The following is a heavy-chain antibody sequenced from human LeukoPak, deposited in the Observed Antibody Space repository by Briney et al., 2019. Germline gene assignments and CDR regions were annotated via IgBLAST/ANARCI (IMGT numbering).Heavy chain of an antibody. CDR3: ARDGCSGGSCYSYYYYYMDV. Sequence: SVKVSCKASGGTFSRYAISWVRQAPGQGLEWMGGIIPIFGTANYAQKFQGRVTITADESTSTAYMELSSLRSEDTAVYYCARDGCSGGSCYSYYYYYMDVWGKGTTVTVSS. V-gene: IGHV1-69*13. J-gene: IGHJ6*03. D-gene: IGHD2-15*01. CDR1: GGTFSRYA. CDR2: IIPIFGTA.